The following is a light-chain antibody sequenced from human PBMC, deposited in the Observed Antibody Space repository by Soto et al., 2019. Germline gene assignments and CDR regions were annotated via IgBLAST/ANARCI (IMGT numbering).Light chain of an antibody. Sequence: DIQMTQPPSSLSASVGDIVTITCLASQSIGSYLNWYQQKPGKAHKLXXYTASTLQSGVPSRFSGSGSGTDFTLTINSLQPEDFATYYGQQSYSTPSITFGQGTRREIK. CDR2: TAS. J-gene: IGKJ5*01. V-gene: IGKV1-39*01. CDR3: QQSYSTPSIT. CDR1: QSIGSY.